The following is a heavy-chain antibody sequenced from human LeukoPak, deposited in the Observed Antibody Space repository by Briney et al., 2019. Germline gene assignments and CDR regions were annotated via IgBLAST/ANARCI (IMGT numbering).Heavy chain of an antibody. CDR3: ARDLDYNFDY. CDR1: GYSISSGYY. D-gene: IGHD4-11*01. CDR2: IYRSGST. Sequence: SETLSLTCTVSGYSISSGYYWGWIRQPPGKGLEWIGSIYRSGSTYYNPSLKSRVTISVDTSKNQFSLKLSSVTAADTAVYYCARDLDYNFDYWGQGTLVTVSS. V-gene: IGHV4-38-2*02. J-gene: IGHJ4*02.